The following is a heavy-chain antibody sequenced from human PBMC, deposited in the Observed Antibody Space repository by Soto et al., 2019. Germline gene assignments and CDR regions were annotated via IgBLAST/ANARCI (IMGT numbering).Heavy chain of an antibody. CDR2: IYYSGST. V-gene: IGHV4-39*01. CDR3: ARAPYGGGPWY. J-gene: IGHJ4*02. Sequence: TSETLSLTCTVSGGSISSSSYYWGWIRQPPGKGLEWIGSIYYSGSTYYNPSLKSRVTISVDTSKNQFSLKLSSVTAADTAVYYCARAPYGGGPWYWGQGTLVTVSS. CDR1: GGSISSSSYY. D-gene: IGHD4-17*01.